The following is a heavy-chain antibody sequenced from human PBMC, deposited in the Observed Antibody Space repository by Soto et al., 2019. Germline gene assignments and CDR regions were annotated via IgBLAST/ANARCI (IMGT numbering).Heavy chain of an antibody. J-gene: IGHJ5*02. D-gene: IGHD1-26*01. Sequence: ASVKVSCKASGYTFTSYAMHWVRQAPGQRLEWMGWINAGNGNTKYSQKFQGRVTITRDTSASTAYMELSSLRSDDTAVYYCARSGSSLDWFDPWGQGTLVTVSS. V-gene: IGHV1-3*01. CDR2: INAGNGNT. CDR3: ARSGSSLDWFDP. CDR1: GYTFTSYA.